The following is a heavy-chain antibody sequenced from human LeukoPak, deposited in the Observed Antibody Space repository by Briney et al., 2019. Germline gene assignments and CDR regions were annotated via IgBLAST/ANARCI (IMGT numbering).Heavy chain of an antibody. Sequence: GRSLRLSCAASGFTFSSYGMHWVRQAPGKGLEWVAVISYDGSNKYYADSVKGRFTISRDNSKNTLYLQMNSLRAEDTAVYYCAKDIPPGSSWYHFDYWGQGTLVTVSS. CDR2: ISYDGSNK. D-gene: IGHD6-13*01. CDR3: AKDIPPGSSWYHFDY. V-gene: IGHV3-30*18. J-gene: IGHJ4*02. CDR1: GFTFSSYG.